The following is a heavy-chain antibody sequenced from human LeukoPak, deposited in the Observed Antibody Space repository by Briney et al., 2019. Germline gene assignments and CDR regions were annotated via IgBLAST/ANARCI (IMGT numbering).Heavy chain of an antibody. J-gene: IGHJ4*02. V-gene: IGHV6-1*01. Sequence: TYYRSKWYNDYAVSVKSRITINPDTSKNQFSLQLNSVTPEDTAVYYCAREGRGSWYGVDYWGQGTLVTVSS. CDR3: AREGRGSWYGVDY. CDR2: TYYRSKWYN. D-gene: IGHD6-13*01.